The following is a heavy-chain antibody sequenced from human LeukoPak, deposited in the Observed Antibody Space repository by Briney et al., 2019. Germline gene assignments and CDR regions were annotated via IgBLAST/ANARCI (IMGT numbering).Heavy chain of an antibody. CDR3: ARGFPPGSGSRGSHAFDA. CDR1: EMSFSAYY. CDR2: INYGGST. Sequence: ASETLSLTCAVSEMSFSAYYWNWIRQSPGKGLEWIGEINYGGSTKYTPSLEGRGTILIDTSKNQFSLKLTSVTAADTAVYYCARGFPPGSGSRGSHAFDAWGQGTMVTVSS. V-gene: IGHV4-34*01. J-gene: IGHJ3*01. D-gene: IGHD6-19*01.